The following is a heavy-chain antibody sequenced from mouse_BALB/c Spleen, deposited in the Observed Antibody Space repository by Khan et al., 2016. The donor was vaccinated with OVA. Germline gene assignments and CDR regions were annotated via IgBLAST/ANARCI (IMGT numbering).Heavy chain of an antibody. V-gene: IGHV1-9*01. Sequence: QVQLQQSGAELMKPGASVKISCKASGYTFSTFWIEWVKQRPGHGLEWIGEILPRSGSTNYNEKFKGKATFTADTSSNTAYMQLSSLTSEDSAVYYCAITARSYYYAMYYLGQGTSVTVSS. CDR3: AITARSYYYAMYY. CDR2: ILPRSGST. D-gene: IGHD3-1*01. CDR1: GYTFSTFW. J-gene: IGHJ4*01.